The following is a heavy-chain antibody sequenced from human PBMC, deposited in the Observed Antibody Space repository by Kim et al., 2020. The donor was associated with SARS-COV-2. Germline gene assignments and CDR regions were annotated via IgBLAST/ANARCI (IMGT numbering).Heavy chain of an antibody. D-gene: IGHD3-10*01. Sequence: RVTISVDTSKNQFSLKLSSVTAADTAVYYCARVVRDYYGSGSYYLGVFDYWGQGTLVTVSS. CDR3: ARVVRDYYGSGSYYLGVFDY. V-gene: IGHV4-59*01. J-gene: IGHJ4*02.